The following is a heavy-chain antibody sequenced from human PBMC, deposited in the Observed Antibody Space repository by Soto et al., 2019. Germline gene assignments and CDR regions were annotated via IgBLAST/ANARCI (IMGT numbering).Heavy chain of an antibody. CDR3: ARAGKGSSWSSYYYYYGMDV. D-gene: IGHD6-13*01. CDR2: IYHSGST. V-gene: IGHV4-4*02. Sequence: QVQLQESGPGLVKPSGILSLTCAVSGGSISSSNWWSWVRQPPGKGLEWIGEIYHSGSTNYNPSLKSRVTISVDKSKNQFSLKLSSVTAADTAVYYCARAGKGSSWSSYYYYYGMDVWGQGTTVTVSS. CDR1: GGSISSSNW. J-gene: IGHJ6*02.